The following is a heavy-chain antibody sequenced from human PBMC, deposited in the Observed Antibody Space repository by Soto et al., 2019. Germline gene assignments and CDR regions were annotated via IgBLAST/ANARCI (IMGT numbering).Heavy chain of an antibody. J-gene: IGHJ6*02. CDR1: GFSLNTGGMG. D-gene: IGHD2-21*01. Sequence: QITLKESDPTLMKPTQTLTLTCTCTGFSLNTGGMGVGWIRQPPGKALAWLALIYWDENKFYSPSLKSRLTITKDTSKNQVVLIMTQMDPVDTATYFCARIYCAGGNCYRLGGFYYGLDVWGQGTTVTVSS. CDR3: ARIYCAGGNCYRLGGFYYGLDV. CDR2: IYWDENK. V-gene: IGHV2-5*02.